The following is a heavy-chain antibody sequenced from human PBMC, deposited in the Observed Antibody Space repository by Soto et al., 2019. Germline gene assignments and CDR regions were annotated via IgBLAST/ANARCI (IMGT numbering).Heavy chain of an antibody. J-gene: IGHJ4*02. D-gene: IGHD3-22*01. CDR1: GFTFSSYP. V-gene: IGHV3-23*01. CDR2: ISCSGGST. Sequence: GGSLTLSCAASGFTFSSYPMSWVRQARGKALEWVSAISCSGGSTYYADSVKGRFTISRDNSKNTLYLQMNSLRAEDTAVYYCAKDRWYYDSSGYYYYFDYWGQGTLVTVSS. CDR3: AKDRWYYDSSGYYYYFDY.